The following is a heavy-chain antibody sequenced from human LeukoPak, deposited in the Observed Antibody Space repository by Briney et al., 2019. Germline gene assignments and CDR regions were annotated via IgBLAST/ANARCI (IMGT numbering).Heavy chain of an antibody. CDR2: VNHSGST. J-gene: IGHJ4*02. V-gene: IGHV4-34*01. CDR3: ARGYTWIHFDY. Sequence: SETLSLTCAVYGGSFSGYYWSWIRQPPGKGLELIGEVNHSGSTNYNPSLKSRVTISVDTSKNQFSLKLSSVTAADTAVYYCARGYTWIHFDYWGQGTLVTVFS. CDR1: GGSFSGYY. D-gene: IGHD5-18*01.